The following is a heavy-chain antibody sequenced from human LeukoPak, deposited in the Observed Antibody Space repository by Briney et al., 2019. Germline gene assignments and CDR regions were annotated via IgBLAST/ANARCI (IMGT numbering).Heavy chain of an antibody. V-gene: IGHV4-39*01. CDR2: IYYSGST. CDR3: ASPEDYDSSGYYFRFDY. CDR1: GGSISSSSYY. J-gene: IGHJ4*02. Sequence: SETLSLTCTVSGGSISSSSYYWGWLRQPPGKGLEWIGSIYYSGSTYYNPSLKSRVTISVDTSKNQFSLKLSSVTAADTAVYYCASPEDYDSSGYYFRFDYWGQGTLVTVSS. D-gene: IGHD3-22*01.